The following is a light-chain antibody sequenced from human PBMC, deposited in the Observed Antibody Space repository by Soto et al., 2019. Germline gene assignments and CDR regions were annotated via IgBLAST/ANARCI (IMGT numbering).Light chain of an antibody. Sequence: DIQMTQSPSTLSASVRDRVTITCRASQSISSWLAWYQQKPGKDPKLLIYKASRLDSGVPSRFSGSGSGTEFTLTISSLQPDDFAAYYCQQYDSYSPGTFGQGTKVEIK. CDR1: QSISSW. V-gene: IGKV1-5*03. J-gene: IGKJ1*01. CDR2: KAS. CDR3: QQYDSYSPGT.